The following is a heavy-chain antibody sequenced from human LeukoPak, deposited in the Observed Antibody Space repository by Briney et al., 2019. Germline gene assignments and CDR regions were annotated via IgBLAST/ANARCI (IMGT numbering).Heavy chain of an antibody. CDR2: IIPIFGTA. CDR3: ARRITIFGVAPDAFDI. J-gene: IGHJ3*02. D-gene: IGHD3-3*01. V-gene: IGHV1-69*13. CDR1: GGTFSSYA. Sequence: GASVKVSCKASGGTFSSYAISWVRQAPGQGLEWMGGIIPIFGTANYAQTFQGRVTITADESTSTAYMELSSLRSEDTAVYYCARRITIFGVAPDAFDIWGQGTMVTVSS.